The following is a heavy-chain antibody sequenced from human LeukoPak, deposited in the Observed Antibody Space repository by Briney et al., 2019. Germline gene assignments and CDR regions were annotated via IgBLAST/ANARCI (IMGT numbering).Heavy chain of an antibody. CDR2: ISSSSSTI. D-gene: IGHD5-18*01. CDR1: GFTFSSYS. CDR3: AREMIMQIMVIFDY. J-gene: IGHJ4*02. V-gene: IGHV3-48*01. Sequence: GGSLRLSCAASGFTFSSYSMNWVRQAPGKGLEWVSYISSSSSTIYYADSVKGRFTISRDNAKNSLYLQMNSLRAEDTAVYYCAREMIMQIMVIFDYWGQGTLVTVSS.